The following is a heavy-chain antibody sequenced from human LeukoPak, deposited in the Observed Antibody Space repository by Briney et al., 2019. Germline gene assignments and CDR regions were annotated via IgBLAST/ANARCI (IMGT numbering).Heavy chain of an antibody. D-gene: IGHD6-19*01. CDR1: GFTFSSYS. CDR2: ISSSSSTI. V-gene: IGHV3-48*01. J-gene: IGHJ4*02. Sequence: GGSLRLSCAASGFTFSSYSMNWVRQAPGKGLVWVSYISSSSSTIYYADSVKGRFTISRDNAKISLYLQMNSLRAEDTAVYYSARHPCWERAYSRGWHDYWGQGTLVTVSS. CDR3: ARHPCWERAYSRGWHDY.